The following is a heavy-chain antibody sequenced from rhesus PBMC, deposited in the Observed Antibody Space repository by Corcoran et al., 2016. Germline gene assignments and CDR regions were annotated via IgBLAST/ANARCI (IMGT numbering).Heavy chain of an antibody. CDR2: IYGSGGST. D-gene: IGHD5-24*01. CDR1: GCPLRSNS. V-gene: IGHV4-160*01. J-gene: IGHJ5-1*01. Sequence: QVQLQESGPGLVKPSEPLSLTCAVSGCPLRSNSLSWNRQAPGKGLEWIGRIYGSGGSTDYNPSLKSRVTISTDTSKTQFSLKLSSGTAADTAVYYCARDRVPPNRFDVWGPGVLVTVSS. CDR3: ARDRVPPNRFDV.